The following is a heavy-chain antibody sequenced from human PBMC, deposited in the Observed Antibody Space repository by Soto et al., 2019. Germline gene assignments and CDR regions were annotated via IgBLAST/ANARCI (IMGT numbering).Heavy chain of an antibody. D-gene: IGHD3-22*01. Sequence: VGSLRLSCVGSGFTFSDSVMAWVRQAPGKGLEWLSVMSGDGRTRYALSVTGRFTISRDNSKNTLYLQMRSLRAEDAAAYYCVKWHTSNFDSLPFTGFDFWGQGIQVTVSS. CDR3: VKWHTSNFDSLPFTGFDF. V-gene: IGHV3-23*01. J-gene: IGHJ4*02. CDR1: GFTFSDSV. CDR2: MSGDGRT.